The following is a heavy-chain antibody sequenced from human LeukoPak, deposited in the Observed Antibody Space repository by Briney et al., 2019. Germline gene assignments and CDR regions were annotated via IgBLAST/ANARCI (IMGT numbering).Heavy chain of an antibody. CDR3: AKDRFCSGAGCSDAFDF. CDR2: ISGSGGNI. D-gene: IGHD2-15*01. V-gene: IGHV3-23*01. Sequence: GGSLRLSCEASGFTFSSYAMSWVRQAPGKGLERVSTISGSGGNIYFTDSVKGRFTISRDSSKNTLYLQMNSLRAGDTAVYYCAKDRFCSGAGCSDAFDFWARGQWSPSL. J-gene: IGHJ3*01. CDR1: GFTFSSYA.